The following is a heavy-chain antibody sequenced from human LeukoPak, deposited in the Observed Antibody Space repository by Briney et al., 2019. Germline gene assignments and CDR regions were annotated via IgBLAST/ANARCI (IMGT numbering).Heavy chain of an antibody. Sequence: PSETLSLTCTVSGGSISSSSYYWGWIRQPPGKGLEWVSVIYSGGSTYYADSVKGRFTISRDNSKNTLYLQMNSLRAEDTAVYYCAHHMYSSGWYYFDYWGQGTLVTVSS. CDR3: AHHMYSSGWYYFDY. D-gene: IGHD6-19*01. CDR2: IYSGGST. V-gene: IGHV3-66*01. CDR1: GGSISSSSYY. J-gene: IGHJ4*02.